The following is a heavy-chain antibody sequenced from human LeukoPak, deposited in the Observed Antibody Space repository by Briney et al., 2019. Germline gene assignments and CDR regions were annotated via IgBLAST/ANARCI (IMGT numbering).Heavy chain of an antibody. V-gene: IGHV4-59*12. D-gene: IGHD1-26*01. CDR2: IYYSGST. CDR3: AREGGLVRVDLYYYYYMDV. J-gene: IGHJ6*03. Sequence: SETLSLTCTVSGGSISSYYWSWIRQPPGKGLEWIGYIYYSGSTNYNPSLKSRVTISVDTSKNQFSLQLNSVTPEDTAVYYCAREGGLVRVDLYYYYYMDVWGKGTTVAVSS. CDR1: GGSISSYY.